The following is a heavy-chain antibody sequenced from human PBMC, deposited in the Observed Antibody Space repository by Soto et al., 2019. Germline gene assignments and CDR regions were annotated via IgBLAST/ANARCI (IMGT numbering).Heavy chain of an antibody. CDR1: GFTFSSYS. V-gene: IGHV3-21*01. D-gene: IGHD2-15*01. CDR2: ISSSSSYI. J-gene: IGHJ4*02. Sequence: EVQLVESGGGLVKPGGSLRLSCAASGFTFSSYSMNWVRQAPGKGLEWVSSISSSSSYIYYADSVKGRFTISRDNAKNSLYLQMNSLRAEDTAVYYCARVPDCSGGSCYSSYFDYWGRGTLVTVSS. CDR3: ARVPDCSGGSCYSSYFDY.